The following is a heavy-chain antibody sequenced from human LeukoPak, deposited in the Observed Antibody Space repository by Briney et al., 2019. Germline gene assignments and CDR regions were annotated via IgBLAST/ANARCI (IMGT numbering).Heavy chain of an antibody. V-gene: IGHV4-4*07. CDR3: TRDVPRSSGYPDN. CDR2: TYTSGSI. CDR1: GGSISSYY. J-gene: IGHJ4*02. Sequence: SETLSLTCTVSGGSISSYYWSWIRQPAGKGLEWIGRTYTSGSINYNPSLKSRVTMSVDTSKNQFSLKLRSVTAADTAVYYCTRDVPRSSGYPDNWGQGTLVTVSS. D-gene: IGHD3-22*01.